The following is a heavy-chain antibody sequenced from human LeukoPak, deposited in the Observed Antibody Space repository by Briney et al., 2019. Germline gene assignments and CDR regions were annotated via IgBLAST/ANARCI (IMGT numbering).Heavy chain of an antibody. Sequence: KPGGSLRLSCTASGFTFSSYSMNWVRQAPGKGLEWVSSITGSTLSIYYADSVKGRFTISRDNAKTPLYLQMNSLRAEDTAIYYCARESEYDFWTGSYFDYWGQGTLVTVSS. J-gene: IGHJ4*02. CDR3: ARESEYDFWTGSYFDY. V-gene: IGHV3-21*01. CDR2: ITGSTLSI. D-gene: IGHD3-3*01. CDR1: GFTFSSYS.